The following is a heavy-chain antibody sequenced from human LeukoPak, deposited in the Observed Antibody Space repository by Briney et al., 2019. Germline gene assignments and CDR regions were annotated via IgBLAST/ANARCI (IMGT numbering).Heavy chain of an antibody. J-gene: IGHJ2*01. CDR2: IYYSGST. V-gene: IGHV4-59*01. CDR1: GGSFSGYY. Sequence: SETLSLTCAVYGGSFSGYYWSWIRQPPGKGLEWIGYIYYSGSTDYNPSLKSRVTISVDTSKNQFSLRLSSVIAADTAVYYCARGLHGWYFDLWGRGTLVTVSS. D-gene: IGHD5-18*01. CDR3: ARGLHGWYFDL.